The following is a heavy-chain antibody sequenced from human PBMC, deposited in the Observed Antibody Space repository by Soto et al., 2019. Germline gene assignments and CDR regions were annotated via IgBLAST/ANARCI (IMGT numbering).Heavy chain of an antibody. J-gene: IGHJ6*02. CDR1: GFTFSGSA. V-gene: IGHV3-73*01. CDR2: IRSKANSYAT. Sequence: GSLRLSCAASGFTFSGSAMHWVRQASGKGLEWVGRIRSKANSYATAYAASVKGRFTISRDDSKNTAYLQMNSLKTEDTAVYYCESWQQLVQGYYYYGMDVWGQGTTVTVSS. CDR3: ESWQQLVQGYYYYGMDV. D-gene: IGHD6-13*01.